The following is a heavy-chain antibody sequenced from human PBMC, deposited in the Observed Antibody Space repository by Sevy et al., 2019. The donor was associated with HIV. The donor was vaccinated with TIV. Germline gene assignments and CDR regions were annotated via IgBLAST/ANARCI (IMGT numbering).Heavy chain of an antibody. D-gene: IGHD3-22*01. CDR1: GFTFSSYW. J-gene: IGHJ4*02. CDR3: ARAQQVTMLVVIGGLYFDF. V-gene: IGHV3-7*01. CDR2: IKQDMSEK. Sequence: GGSLRLSCAASGFTFSSYWMTWVRQAPGKGLEWVANIKQDMSEKYYADSVKGRLTISRDNARNSLYLQMESLRAEDTALYYWARAQQVTMLVVIGGLYFDFWGQGTLVTVSS.